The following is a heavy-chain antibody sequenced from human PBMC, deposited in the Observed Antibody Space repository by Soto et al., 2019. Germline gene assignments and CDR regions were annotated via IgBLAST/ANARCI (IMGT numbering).Heavy chain of an antibody. CDR3: ARDAPGDYYDSSGYYYG. CDR1: GGTFSSYA. D-gene: IGHD3-22*01. V-gene: IGHV1-69*01. J-gene: IGHJ4*02. CDR2: IIPIFGTA. Sequence: QVQLVQSGAEVKKPGSSVKVSCKVSGGTFSSYAISWVRQAPGQGLEWMGGIIPIFGTANYAQKFQGRVTITADESTSTAYMELSSLRSEDTAVYYCARDAPGDYYDSSGYYYGWGQGTLVTVSS.